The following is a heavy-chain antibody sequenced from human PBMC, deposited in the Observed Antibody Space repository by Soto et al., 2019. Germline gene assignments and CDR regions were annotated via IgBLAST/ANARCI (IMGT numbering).Heavy chain of an antibody. CDR3: GRANSSGSPIAS. CDR1: GGSVNSPNW. J-gene: IGHJ4*02. Sequence: QVQLQQSGPGLVEPSGTLSLTCAVSGGSVNSPNWWNWVRQPPETGLEWIGEMHHSGSSNYNPSLKTRLTLSVDKSNNELSMNLNSVTAADTAIYYCGRANSSGSPIASWGQGLLVTVSS. D-gene: IGHD6-19*01. V-gene: IGHV4-4*02. CDR2: MHHSGSS.